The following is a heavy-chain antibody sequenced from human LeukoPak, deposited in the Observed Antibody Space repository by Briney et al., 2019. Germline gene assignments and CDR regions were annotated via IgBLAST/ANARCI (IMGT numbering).Heavy chain of an antibody. D-gene: IGHD4-23*01. CDR3: ARDYVGNSYAFDI. CDR2: ISAYNGNT. J-gene: IGHJ3*02. CDR1: GYTFTSYG. Sequence: ASVTVSRKSSGYTFTSYGINWVRQAPGQGLEWMGWISAYNGNTNYAQKLQGRVTMTTDTSTSTAYMELRSLRSDDTAVYYCARDYVGNSYAFDIWGQGTMVTVSS. V-gene: IGHV1-18*01.